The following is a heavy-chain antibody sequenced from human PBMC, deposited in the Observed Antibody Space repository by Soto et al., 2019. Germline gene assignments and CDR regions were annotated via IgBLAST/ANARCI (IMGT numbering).Heavy chain of an antibody. Sequence: ASVKVSCKVSGYTLTELSMHWVRQAPGKGLEWMGGFDPEDGETIYAQKFQGRVTMTEDTSTDTAYMELSSLRSEDTAVYYCATSARTTVTTRDVWYYYYYMDVWGKGTTVTVSS. CDR3: ATSARTTVTTRDVWYYYYYMDV. CDR1: GYTLTELS. V-gene: IGHV1-24*01. D-gene: IGHD4-17*01. J-gene: IGHJ6*03. CDR2: FDPEDGET.